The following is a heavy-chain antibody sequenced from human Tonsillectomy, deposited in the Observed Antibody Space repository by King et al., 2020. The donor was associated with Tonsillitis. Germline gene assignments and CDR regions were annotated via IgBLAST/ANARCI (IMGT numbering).Heavy chain of an antibody. D-gene: IGHD6-13*01. CDR1: GDSISGYY. V-gene: IGHV4-59*01. CDR3: ARTKGGSRRSGYFDY. Sequence: VQLQESGPGLVKPSETLSLTCTVSGDSISGYYWNWIRQSPGKGLEWLGYMYYRGGTITNPSLKSRVTISVDTSKNQVSLYLNSVTAADTAVYYCARTKGGSRRSGYFDYGGQGTLVPVSS. J-gene: IGHJ4*02. CDR2: MYYRGGT.